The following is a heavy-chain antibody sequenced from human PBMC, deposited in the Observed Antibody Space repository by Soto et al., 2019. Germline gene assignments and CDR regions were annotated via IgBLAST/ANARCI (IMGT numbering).Heavy chain of an antibody. Sequence: EVQLLESGGGLVQPGGSLRLSCAASGFTFIRYAMSWVRQAPGKGLEWGSGISSGGGSPYNADYVKGRLTISRDNSKNTLYLQMDSLIADDTALYYCAKVDGRIVPRHFDYWGQGTLFTVSS. V-gene: IGHV3-23*01. D-gene: IGHD2-2*01. CDR2: ISSGGGSP. CDR1: GFTFIRYA. CDR3: AKVDGRIVPRHFDY. J-gene: IGHJ4*02.